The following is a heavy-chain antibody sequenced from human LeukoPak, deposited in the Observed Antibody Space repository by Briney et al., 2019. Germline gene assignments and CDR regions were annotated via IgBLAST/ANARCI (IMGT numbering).Heavy chain of an antibody. V-gene: IGHV4-59*01. J-gene: IGHJ6*03. D-gene: IGHD6-13*01. CDR2: IYYSGSN. CDR3: ARGSSWYPYYMDV. Sequence: PSETLSLTCTVSGGSISSYYWSWIRQPPGKGLEWIGYIYYSGSNNYNPSLKSRVTISVDTSKNQFSLKLSSVTAADTAVYYCARGSSWYPYYMDVWGKGTTVTVS. CDR1: GGSISSYY.